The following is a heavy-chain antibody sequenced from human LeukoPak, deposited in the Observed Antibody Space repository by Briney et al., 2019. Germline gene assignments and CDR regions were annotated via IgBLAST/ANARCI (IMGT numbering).Heavy chain of an antibody. Sequence: SETLSLTCTVSGGSVSSYYWSWIRQPAGKGLEWIGRIYTSGSTNYNPSLKSRVTMSVDTSKNQFSLKLSSVTTADTAVYYCARDREVRGANHYYYYYYMDVWGKGTTVTVSS. V-gene: IGHV4-4*07. CDR1: GGSVSSYY. CDR3: ARDREVRGANHYYYYYYMDV. CDR2: IYTSGST. D-gene: IGHD3-10*01. J-gene: IGHJ6*03.